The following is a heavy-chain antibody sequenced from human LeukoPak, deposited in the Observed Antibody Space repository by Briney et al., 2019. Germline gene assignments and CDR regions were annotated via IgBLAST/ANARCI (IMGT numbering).Heavy chain of an antibody. Sequence: SETLSLTCTVSGGSISSYYWSWIRQPAGKGLEWIGRIYTSGSTNYNPSLKSRVTMSVDTSKNQFSLKLSSVTAADTAVYYCAREVGSDGQLQAAPDAFDIWGQGTVVTVSS. CDR1: GGSISSYY. V-gene: IGHV4-4*07. D-gene: IGHD6-6*01. CDR3: AREVGSDGQLQAAPDAFDI. CDR2: IYTSGST. J-gene: IGHJ3*02.